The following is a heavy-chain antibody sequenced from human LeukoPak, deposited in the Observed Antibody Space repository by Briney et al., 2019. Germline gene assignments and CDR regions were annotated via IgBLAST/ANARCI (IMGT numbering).Heavy chain of an antibody. V-gene: IGHV4-34*01. J-gene: IGHJ4*02. Sequence: SETLSLTRAVYGGSFSGYSWSWIRQPPGKGLEWIGEINHGGSTNYNPSLKSRVTISVDTSKNQFSLKPNSVTAADTAVYYCAGYDILTGLWDWDQGALVTVSS. CDR2: INHGGST. CDR1: GGSFSGYS. CDR3: AGYDILTGLWD. D-gene: IGHD3-9*01.